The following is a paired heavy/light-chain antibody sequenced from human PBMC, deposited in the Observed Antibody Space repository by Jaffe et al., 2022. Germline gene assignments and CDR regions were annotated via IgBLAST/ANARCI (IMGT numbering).Light chain of an antibody. J-gene: IGKJ4*01. CDR1: QSVSSN. CDR2: GAS. CDR3: QQYNNWPPVT. V-gene: IGKV3-15*01. Sequence: EIVMTQSPATLSVSPGERATLSCRASQSVSSNLAWYQQKPGQAPRLLIYGASTRATGIPARFSGSGSGTEFTLTISSLQSEDFAVYYCQQYNNWPPVTFGGGTKVEIK.
Heavy chain of an antibody. Sequence: QITLKESGPTLVKPTQTLTLTCTFSGFSLSTSGVGVGWIRQPPGKALEWLALIYWNDDKRYSPSLKSRLTITKDTSKNQVVLTMTNMDPVDTATYYCAHGAGGCSSTSCYREFGRHFDYWGQGTLVTVSS. CDR2: IYWNDDK. CDR3: AHGAGGCSSTSCYREFGRHFDY. V-gene: IGHV2-5*01. D-gene: IGHD2-2*02. J-gene: IGHJ4*02. CDR1: GFSLSTSGVG.